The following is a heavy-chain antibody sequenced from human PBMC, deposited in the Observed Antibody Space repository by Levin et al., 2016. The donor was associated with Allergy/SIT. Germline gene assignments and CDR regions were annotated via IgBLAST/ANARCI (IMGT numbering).Heavy chain of an antibody. V-gene: IGHV1-69*13. Sequence: SVKVSCKASGYTFTGYYMHWVRQAPGQGLEWMGGIIPIFGTANYAQKFQGRVTITADESTSTAYMELSSLRSEDTAVYYCAAGGYCSGGSCYSNAFDIWGQGTMVTVSS. CDR1: GYTFTGYY. J-gene: IGHJ3*02. D-gene: IGHD2-15*01. CDR2: IIPIFGTA. CDR3: AAGGYCSGGSCYSNAFDI.